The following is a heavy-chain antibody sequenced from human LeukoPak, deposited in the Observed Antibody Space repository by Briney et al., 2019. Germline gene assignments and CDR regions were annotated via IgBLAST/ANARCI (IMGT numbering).Heavy chain of an antibody. J-gene: IGHJ5*02. Sequence: PSQTLSLTCTVSGGSISSGDYYWSWIRQPPGKGLEWIGYIYYSGSTYYNPSLKSRVTISVDTSKNQFSLKLSSVTAADTAVYYCARGNYYDRINNWFDPWGQGTLVTVSS. CDR1: GGSISSGDYY. CDR2: IYYSGST. CDR3: ARGNYYDRINNWFDP. V-gene: IGHV4-30-4*08. D-gene: IGHD3-22*01.